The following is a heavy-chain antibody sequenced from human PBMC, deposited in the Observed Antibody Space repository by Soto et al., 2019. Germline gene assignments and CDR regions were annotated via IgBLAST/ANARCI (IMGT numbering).Heavy chain of an antibody. V-gene: IGHV3-23*01. CDR2: ITGDDVSI. J-gene: IGHJ2*01. CDR3: AKDWWGVTTCWYFDL. D-gene: IGHD2-8*02. CDR1: GFTATSYA. Sequence: EVQLLESGGGLVQAGGSLRLSCAASGFTATSYAMSWVRQAPGRGLEWVSGITGDDVSIYYADSVKGRFTISRDNSKNTRYRQMNGLRVEDTAVYYCAKDWWGVTTCWYFDLWGRGTLVTVSS.